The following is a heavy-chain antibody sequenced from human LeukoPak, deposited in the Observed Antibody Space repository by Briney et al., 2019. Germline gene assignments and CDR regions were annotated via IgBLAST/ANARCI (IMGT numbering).Heavy chain of an antibody. CDR3: ARDSEYYGSGSYYNAEPGAFDI. D-gene: IGHD3-10*01. J-gene: IGHJ3*02. CDR1: GGSISSYY. Sequence: PSETLSLTCTVSGGSISSYYWSWIRQPPGKGLEWIGYIYYSGSTNYNPSLKSRVTISVDTSKNQFSLKLSSVTAADTAVYYCARDSEYYGSGSYYNAEPGAFDIWGQGTMVTVSS. CDR2: IYYSGST. V-gene: IGHV4-59*12.